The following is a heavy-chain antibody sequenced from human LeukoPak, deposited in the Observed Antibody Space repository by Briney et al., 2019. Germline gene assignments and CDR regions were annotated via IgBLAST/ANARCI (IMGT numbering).Heavy chain of an antibody. CDR1: GGTFSSYA. V-gene: IGHV1-69*01. Sequence: GSSVKVSCKASGGTFSSYAISWVRQAPGQGLEWMGGIIPIFSTANYAQKFQGRVTITADESTSTAYMELSSLRTADTAVFYCARNSGYYYYYMDVWGKGTTVTVSS. J-gene: IGHJ6*03. CDR3: ARNSGYYYYYMDV. CDR2: IIPIFSTA. D-gene: IGHD1-7*01.